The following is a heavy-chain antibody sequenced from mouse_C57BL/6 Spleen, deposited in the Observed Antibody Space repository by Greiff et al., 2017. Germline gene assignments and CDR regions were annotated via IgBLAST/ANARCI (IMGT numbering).Heavy chain of an antibody. CDR3: TGLSSSAWFAY. D-gene: IGHD1-1*01. J-gene: IGHJ3*01. V-gene: IGHV6-3*01. Sequence: EVKLVESGGGLVQPGGSMKLSCVASGFTFSNYWMNWVRQSPETGLEWVAQIRLKSDNYATHYAESVKGRFTISRDDSKSSVYLQMNSLRAEDTGIYYCTGLSSSAWFAYWGQGTLVTVSA. CDR1: GFTFSNYW. CDR2: IRLKSDNYAT.